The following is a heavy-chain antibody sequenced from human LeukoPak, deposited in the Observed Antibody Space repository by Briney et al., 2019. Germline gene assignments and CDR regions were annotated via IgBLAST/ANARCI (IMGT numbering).Heavy chain of an antibody. Sequence: GGSLRLSCAASGFSFSSDGMSWVRQAPGKGLEWVSGIIGGAGSTYYADSVKGRFTISRDNAKNSLYLQMNSLRAEDTAVYYCARSFWWFGEFSPFDYWGQGTLVTVSS. CDR2: IIGGAGST. D-gene: IGHD3-10*01. V-gene: IGHV3-23*01. J-gene: IGHJ4*02. CDR3: ARSFWWFGEFSPFDY. CDR1: GFSFSSDG.